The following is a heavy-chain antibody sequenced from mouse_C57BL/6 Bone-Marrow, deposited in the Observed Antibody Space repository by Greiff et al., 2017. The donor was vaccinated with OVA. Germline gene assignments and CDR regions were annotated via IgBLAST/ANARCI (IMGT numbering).Heavy chain of an antibody. J-gene: IGHJ3*01. CDR1: GFNIQDDY. Sequence: EVQGVESGAELVRPGASVKLSCTASGFNIQDDYMHWVKQRPEQGLEWIGWIDPENGDTEYASKFQGKATITADTSSNTAYLQLSSLTSEDTAVYYCTTTDYAWFAYWGQGTLVTVSA. D-gene: IGHD2-4*01. V-gene: IGHV14-4*01. CDR2: IDPENGDT. CDR3: TTTDYAWFAY.